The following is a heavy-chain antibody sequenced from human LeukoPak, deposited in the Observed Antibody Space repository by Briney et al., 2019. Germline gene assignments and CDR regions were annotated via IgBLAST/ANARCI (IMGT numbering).Heavy chain of an antibody. J-gene: IGHJ4*02. CDR1: GGSISSGGYD. V-gene: IGHV4-31*03. CDR3: ARDRRSGSFDY. D-gene: IGHD3-22*01. Sequence: SETLSLTCTVSGGSISSGGYDWSWIRQHPGKGLEWIGYIYYSGSTYYNPSLKSRVTISVDTSKNQFSLKLSSVTAADTAVYYCARDRRSGSFDYWGQGTLVTVSS. CDR2: IYYSGST.